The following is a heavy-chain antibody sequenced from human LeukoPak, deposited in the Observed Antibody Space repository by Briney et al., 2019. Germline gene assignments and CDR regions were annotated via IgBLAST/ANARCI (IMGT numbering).Heavy chain of an antibody. Sequence: PSETLSLTCTVSGVSISSSNSYWGWIRQPPGKGLEWIGSIYYSGNTYYNASLKSQVSISIDTSKNQFSLKLTSVTAADTAVYYCATGPLDSSSWYRNEGFYFDYWGQGTLVTVSS. J-gene: IGHJ4*02. CDR2: IYYSGNT. D-gene: IGHD6-13*01. CDR1: GVSISSSNSY. V-gene: IGHV4-39*01. CDR3: ATGPLDSSSWYRNEGFYFDY.